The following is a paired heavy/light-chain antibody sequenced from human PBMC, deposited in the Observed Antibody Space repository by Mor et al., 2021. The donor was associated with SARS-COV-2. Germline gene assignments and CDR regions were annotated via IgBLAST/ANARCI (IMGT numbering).Heavy chain of an antibody. D-gene: IGHD5-12*01. CDR2: TYHTGDT. CDR1: GGSISSGGYF. V-gene: IGHV4-31*03. CDR3: ARVRDGYNDVDFDY. J-gene: IGHJ4*02. Sequence: QVQLQESGPGLVKASQTLSLTCTVSGGSISSGGYFWGWIRQHPGRGLEWIGHTYHTGDTYYNPSLKSRLTISLDMSKNQLSLKLSSVTAADTAVYYCARVRDGYNDVDFDYWGQGTLVTVSS.
Light chain of an antibody. CDR2: YNN. CDR1: SSNIGSNY. V-gene: IGLV1-44*01. CDR3: AAWDDSLNGAI. Sequence: QSMLTQPPSASGTPGQRVTISCSGSSSNIGSNYVSWYQQVPGTAPKLLIYYNNRRPSGVPDRFSGSKSGTSTSLAISGLQSEDEADYYCAAWDDSLNGAIFGGGTKLTVL. J-gene: IGLJ2*01.